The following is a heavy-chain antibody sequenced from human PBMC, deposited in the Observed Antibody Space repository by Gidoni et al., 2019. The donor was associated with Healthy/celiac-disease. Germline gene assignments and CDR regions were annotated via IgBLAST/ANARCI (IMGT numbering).Heavy chain of an antibody. CDR1: GFTFSSYG. CDR3: AKDIVGIAVAGTHFDY. V-gene: IGHV3-30*18. Sequence: QVQLVESGGDVVQPGRSLSLSCAASGFTFSSYGMHWVRQAPGKGLDWVAVISYDGSNKYYADSVKGRFTISRDNSKNTLYLQMNSLRAEDTAVYYCAKDIVGIAVAGTHFDYWGQGTLVTVSS. J-gene: IGHJ4*02. D-gene: IGHD6-19*01. CDR2: ISYDGSNK.